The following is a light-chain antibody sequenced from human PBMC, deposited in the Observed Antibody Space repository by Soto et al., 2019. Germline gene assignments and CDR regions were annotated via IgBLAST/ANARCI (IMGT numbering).Light chain of an antibody. CDR3: QQYNSWPQT. Sequence: DIGMTQSPATLSVSLGDRATITCRASQSISSWLAWYQQKPGKAPKLLIYDASSLESGVPSRFSGSGSGTEFTLTITSLQPEDVAVYYCQQYNSWPQTFGQGTKVDI. J-gene: IGKJ1*01. CDR2: DAS. V-gene: IGKV1-5*01. CDR1: QSISSW.